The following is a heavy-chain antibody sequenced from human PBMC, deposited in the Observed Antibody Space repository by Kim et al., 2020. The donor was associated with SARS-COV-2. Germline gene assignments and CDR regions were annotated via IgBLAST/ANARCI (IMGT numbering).Heavy chain of an antibody. CDR3: ARKMVSGWFSLDV. D-gene: IGHD6-13*01. V-gene: IGHV4-38-2*02. J-gene: IGHJ3*01. CDR1: GSSIGICYY. CDR2: ISHSGHT. Sequence: SETLSLTCTVSGSSIGICYYWGWIRHPPGRGLEWIGSISHSGHTYSNVSLQSRLTISGDTSKKQFSLNLTSVTAADTAVYYCARKMVSGWFSLDVWGQG.